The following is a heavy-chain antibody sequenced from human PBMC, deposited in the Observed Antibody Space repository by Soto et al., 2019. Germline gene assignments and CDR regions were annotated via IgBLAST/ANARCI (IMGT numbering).Heavy chain of an antibody. D-gene: IGHD2-2*01. CDR2: IKNKADGGTT. Sequence: EVQLVESGGGLVKPGGSLRLSCAASGVTFSNAWMSWVRQASGNGREWVGRIKNKADGGTTDYAAPVKGRFLISRDDSKNTLDLQMNSLKTEDPAVYYCTTKTFASTWSEYYFAHWGQGTLVTVSS. CDR3: TTKTFASTWSEYYFAH. CDR1: GVTFSNAW. V-gene: IGHV3-15*01. J-gene: IGHJ4*02.